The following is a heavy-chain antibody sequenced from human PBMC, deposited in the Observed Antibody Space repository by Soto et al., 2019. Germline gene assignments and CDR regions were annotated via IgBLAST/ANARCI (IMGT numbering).Heavy chain of an antibody. V-gene: IGHV3-33*06. CDR1: GFTFSSYG. CDR2: IWYDGSNK. CDR3: AKGDSGYYGAPSDY. Sequence: FLRLSCAASGFTFSSYGMHWVRQAPGKGLEWVAVIWYDGSNKYYADSVKGRFTISRDNSKNTLYLQMNSLRAEDTAVYYCAKGDSGYYGAPSDYWGQGTLVTVSS. J-gene: IGHJ4*02. D-gene: IGHD3-22*01.